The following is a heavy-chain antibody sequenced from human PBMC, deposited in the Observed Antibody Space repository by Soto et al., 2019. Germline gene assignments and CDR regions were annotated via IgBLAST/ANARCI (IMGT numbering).Heavy chain of an antibody. J-gene: IGHJ4*02. CDR1: GGSVSSGSYY. CDR3: ARGITVLRFLEWLLFDY. CDR2: IYYSGST. V-gene: IGHV4-61*01. D-gene: IGHD3-3*01. Sequence: QVQLQESGPGLVKPSETLSLTCTVSGGSVSSGSYYWSWIRQPPGKGLEWIGYIYYSGSTNYNPSLKGRVTISVDTSKNQFSLKLSSVTAADTAVYYCARGITVLRFLEWLLFDYWGQGTLVTVSS.